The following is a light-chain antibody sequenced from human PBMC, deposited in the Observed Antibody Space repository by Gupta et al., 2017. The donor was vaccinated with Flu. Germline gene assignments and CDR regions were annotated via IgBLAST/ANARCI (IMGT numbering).Light chain of an antibody. CDR1: SSDVGGYKF. V-gene: IGLV2-8*01. J-gene: IGLJ2*01. CDR2: DVS. CDR3: ASYAGTNNLV. Sequence: SVTISCTGTSSDVGGYKFVSWYQQPPGTAPILKCYDVSKRPAGVPVRFPGSWAGNTASLTVSGLQAEDDADYYCASYAGTNNLVFGGGTKLTVL.